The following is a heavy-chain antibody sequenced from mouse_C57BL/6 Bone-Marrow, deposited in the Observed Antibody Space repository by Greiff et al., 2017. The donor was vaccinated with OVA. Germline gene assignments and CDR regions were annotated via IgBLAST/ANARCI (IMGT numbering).Heavy chain of an antibody. CDR2: IRNKANNHAT. V-gene: IGHV6-6*01. CDR1: GFTFSDAW. D-gene: IGHD1-1*01. J-gene: IGHJ2*01. Sequence: EVKLVESGGGLVRPGGSMKLSCAASGFTFSDAWMDWVRQSPEKGLEWVAEIRNKANNHATYYAESVKGRFTISRDDSKSSVYLQMNSLRAEDTGIYYCTRVVAYYFDYWGQGTTLTVSS. CDR3: TRVVAYYFDY.